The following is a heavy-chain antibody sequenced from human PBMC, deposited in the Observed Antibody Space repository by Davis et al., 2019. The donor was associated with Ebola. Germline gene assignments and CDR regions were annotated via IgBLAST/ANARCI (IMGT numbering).Heavy chain of an antibody. D-gene: IGHD3-3*01. CDR1: GFTFSSYA. J-gene: IGHJ6*02. CDR2: ISGSGGST. V-gene: IGHV3-23*01. Sequence: PGGSLRLSCAASGFTFSSYAMSWIRQAPGKGLEWVSAISGSGGSTYYADSVKGRFTISRDNSKNTLYLQMNSLRAEDTAVYYCAKDERYYDFWSGEDYGMDVWGQGTTVTVSS. CDR3: AKDERYYDFWSGEDYGMDV.